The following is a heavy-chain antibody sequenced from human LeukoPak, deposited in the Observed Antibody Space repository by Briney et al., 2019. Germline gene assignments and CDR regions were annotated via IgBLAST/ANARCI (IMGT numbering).Heavy chain of an antibody. V-gene: IGHV3-74*01. CDR2: INSDGSST. CDR3: ARSPLHRGFDY. Sequence: GGSLRLSCAASGFTFSSYWMHWVRQAPGKGLVWVSRINSDGSSTSYADSVKGRFTISRDNAKNSLYLQMNSLRAEDTAVYYCARSPLHRGFDYWGQGTLVTVSS. J-gene: IGHJ4*02. CDR1: GFTFSSYW.